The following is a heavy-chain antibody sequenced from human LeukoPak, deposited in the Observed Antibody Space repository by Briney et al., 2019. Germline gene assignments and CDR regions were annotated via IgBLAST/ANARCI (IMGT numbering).Heavy chain of an antibody. V-gene: IGHV3-30*04. Sequence: GGSLRLSCAASGFTFSSYAMHWVRQAPGKGLEWVALIPYDGSNKYYADSVKGRFTVSRDNSKNTLDLQMSSLRAEDTAVYYCAKDPSYTAAGIDYWGQGTLVTVSS. CDR3: AKDPSYTAAGIDY. CDR2: IPYDGSNK. D-gene: IGHD6-13*01. J-gene: IGHJ4*02. CDR1: GFTFSSYA.